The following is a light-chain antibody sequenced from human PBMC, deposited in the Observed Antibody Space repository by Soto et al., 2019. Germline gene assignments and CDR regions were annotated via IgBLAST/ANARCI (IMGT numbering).Light chain of an antibody. CDR3: SSYAGSNIYVV. V-gene: IGLV2-8*01. CDR2: EVS. CDR1: SSDFGGFNH. J-gene: IGLJ2*01. Sequence: QSALTQPASVSGSPGQSITISCTGTSSDFGGFNHVSWYQQHPGKAPKLMLYEVSTRPSGVPDRFSGSKSGNTASLTVSGLQAEDEADYYCSSYAGSNIYVVFGGGTKLTVL.